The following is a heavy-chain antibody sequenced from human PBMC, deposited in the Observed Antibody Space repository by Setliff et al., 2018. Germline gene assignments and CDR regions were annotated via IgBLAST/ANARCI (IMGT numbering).Heavy chain of an antibody. J-gene: IGHJ6*03. V-gene: IGHV1-69*05. CDR1: GGTFSNYG. CDR3: AREGVDTRSSTDYRYYMDV. D-gene: IGHD5-18*01. CDR2: TIPLFGTT. Sequence: SVKVSCKASGGTFSNYGVSWVRQAPGQGLEWMGGTIPLFGTTDYAQKFHGRVTIITDESTGTAYMELSSLASDDTAVYYCAREGVDTRSSTDYRYYMDVWGQGTTVTVSS.